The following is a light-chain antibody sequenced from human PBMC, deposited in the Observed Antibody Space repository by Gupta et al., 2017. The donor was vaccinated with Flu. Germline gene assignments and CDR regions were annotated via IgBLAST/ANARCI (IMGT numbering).Light chain of an antibody. CDR3: QQYNSWPPA. Sequence: EIVITQSPATLSVSPGERATLSCRASQSVSSDLAWYQQKPGQAPRLLIYDASTRATGVPARFSGSGSGTDFTLTISSLQSEDVAVYYCQQYNSWPPAIGQGTKVEIK. J-gene: IGKJ1*01. CDR1: QSVSSD. V-gene: IGKV3-15*01. CDR2: DAS.